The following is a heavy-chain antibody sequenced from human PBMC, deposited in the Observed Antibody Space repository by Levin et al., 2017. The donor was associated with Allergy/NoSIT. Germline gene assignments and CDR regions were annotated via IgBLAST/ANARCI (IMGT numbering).Heavy chain of an antibody. CDR3: AMDPMTYCGGDCKFAGAEYFQH. V-gene: IGHV3-23*01. J-gene: IGHJ1*01. D-gene: IGHD2-21*02. CDR1: GFTFSSYA. Sequence: PGGSLRLSCAASGFTFSSYAMSWVRQAPGKGLEWVSAISGSGGSTYYADSVKGRFTISRDNSKNTLYLQMNSLRAEDTAVYYCAMDPMTYCGGDCKFAGAEYFQHWGQGTLVTVSS. CDR2: ISGSGGST.